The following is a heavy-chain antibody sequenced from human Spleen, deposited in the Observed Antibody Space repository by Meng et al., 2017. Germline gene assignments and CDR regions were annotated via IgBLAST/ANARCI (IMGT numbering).Heavy chain of an antibody. D-gene: IGHD5-12*01. J-gene: IGHJ5*02. CDR3: ARDEVYGGYPRWFDP. Sequence: GESLKISCAASGFTFSDYYMSWIRQAPGKGLEWVSYISSSGNTIHYADSVKGRFTISRDNAKNSLYLQMDSLRAEDTAVYYCARDEVYGGYPRWFDPWGQGTLVTVSS. CDR2: ISSSGNTI. CDR1: GFTFSDYY. V-gene: IGHV3-11*04.